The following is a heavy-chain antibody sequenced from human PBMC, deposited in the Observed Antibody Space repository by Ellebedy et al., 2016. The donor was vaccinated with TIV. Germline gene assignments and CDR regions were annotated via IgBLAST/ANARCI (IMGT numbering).Heavy chain of an antibody. V-gene: IGHV3-49*03. Sequence: PGGSLRLSCSGSGFTFGHYAMTWSRQVPGKGLECVGFITSNAFGGTPEYAASVKGRFIISRDDSKSIVYLQMNSLKIEDTGVYYCNRDRATWRWNSADRDDDFWGQGTLVTVSS. CDR3: NRDRATWRWNSADRDDDF. J-gene: IGHJ4*02. CDR2: ITSNAFGGTP. CDR1: GFTFGHYA. D-gene: IGHD2-15*01.